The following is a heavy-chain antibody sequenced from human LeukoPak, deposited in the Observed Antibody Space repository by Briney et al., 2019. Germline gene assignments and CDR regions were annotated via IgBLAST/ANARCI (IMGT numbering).Heavy chain of an antibody. V-gene: IGHV1-8*01. Sequence: ASVKVSCKASGYTFTSYDINWVRHATGQGLEWMGWMNPNSSNTGYAQKFQGRVTMTRNTSISTAYMELSSLRSADTAVYYCARVFCNYFGYYYYYMDVWGKGTTVTVSS. J-gene: IGHJ6*03. CDR3: ARVFCNYFGYYYYYMDV. CDR1: GYTFTSYD. CDR2: MNPNSSNT. D-gene: IGHD2/OR15-2a*01.